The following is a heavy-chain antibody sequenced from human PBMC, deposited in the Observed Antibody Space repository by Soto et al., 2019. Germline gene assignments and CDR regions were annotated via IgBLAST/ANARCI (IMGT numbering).Heavy chain of an antibody. Sequence: ASVKVSCKASGYTFTSYGISWVRQAPGQGLDWMGWIIAYRVNANYAHKLQGRVTLTTDTSTSTAYMELRSLRSDDTAIYYCARDPHEFWTSYWFDPWGQGTPVTVSS. D-gene: IGHD3-3*01. V-gene: IGHV1-18*01. CDR2: IIAYRVNA. CDR3: ARDPHEFWTSYWFDP. CDR1: GYTFTSYG. J-gene: IGHJ5*02.